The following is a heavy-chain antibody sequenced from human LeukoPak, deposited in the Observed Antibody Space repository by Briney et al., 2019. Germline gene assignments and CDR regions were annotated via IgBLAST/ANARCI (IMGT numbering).Heavy chain of an antibody. V-gene: IGHV4-39*07. J-gene: IGHJ4*02. CDR2: IYYTGIT. CDR1: GASITSSNYY. Sequence: SETLFLTCTVSGASITSSNYYWLWLRQPPGKGLEWIGSIYYTGITYYNLSLKSRVTISVDTSKYQCSLRLSSVTAADTAVYYCARGLNYGGSGYYALSYWGQGTLVTVSS. CDR3: ARGLNYGGSGYYALSY. D-gene: IGHD3-22*01.